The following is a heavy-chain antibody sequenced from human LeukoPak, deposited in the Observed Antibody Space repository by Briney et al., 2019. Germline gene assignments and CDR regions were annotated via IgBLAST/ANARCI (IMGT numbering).Heavy chain of an antibody. CDR1: GFTFSDYY. CDR2: ISSSGSTI. CDR3: AKRRTDSSGYYSGVDY. D-gene: IGHD3-22*01. Sequence: GGSLRLSCAASGFTFSDYYMSWIRQAPGKGLEWVSYISSSGSTIYYADSVKGRFTISRDNAKNSLYLQMNSLRAEDTAVYYCAKRRTDSSGYYSGVDYWGQGTLVTVSS. J-gene: IGHJ4*02. V-gene: IGHV3-11*01.